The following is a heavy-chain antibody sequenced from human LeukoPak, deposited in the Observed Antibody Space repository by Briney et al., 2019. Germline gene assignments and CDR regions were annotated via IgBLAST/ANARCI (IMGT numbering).Heavy chain of an antibody. V-gene: IGHV3-23*01. J-gene: IGHJ4*02. D-gene: IGHD1-14*01. CDR3: ARGVEPLAANTLAY. CDR1: GLTFGKYI. CDR2: IGGGGDVT. Sequence: GGSLRLSCTVSGLTFGKYIMTWVRQGPGKGLEWVSSIGGGGDVTFYADSVQGRFTISRDNSKNTLYLEMNSLSPDDTAVYYCARGVEPLAANTLAYWGQGTLVTVSS.